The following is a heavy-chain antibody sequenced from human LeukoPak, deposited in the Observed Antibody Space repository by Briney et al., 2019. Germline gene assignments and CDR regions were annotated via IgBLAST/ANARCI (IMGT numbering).Heavy chain of an antibody. CDR3: ATSIVGLTYDEHFQH. V-gene: IGHV3-53*01. CDR2: IFNGGST. D-gene: IGHD1-26*01. J-gene: IGHJ1*01. Sequence: GGSLRLSCAASGFAVSSNHMNWVRQAPGKELEWVSVIFNGGSTYYADSVKGRFTISRDNSKNTLYLQMNSLRAEDTAVYYCATSIVGLTYDEHFQHWGQGTLVTVSS. CDR1: GFAVSSNH.